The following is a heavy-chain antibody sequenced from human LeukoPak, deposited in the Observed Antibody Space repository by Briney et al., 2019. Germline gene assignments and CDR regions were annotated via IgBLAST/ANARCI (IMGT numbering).Heavy chain of an antibody. CDR3: ARAWTGYSYGDY. J-gene: IGHJ4*02. D-gene: IGHD5-18*01. Sequence: SETLSLTCTVSGGSISSGSYYWSWIRQPAGKGLEWIGRIYTSGSTNYNPSLKSRVTISVDTSKNQFSLKLSSVTAADTAVYYCARAWTGYSYGDYWGQGTPVTVSS. CDR1: GGSISSGSYY. CDR2: IYTSGST. V-gene: IGHV4-61*02.